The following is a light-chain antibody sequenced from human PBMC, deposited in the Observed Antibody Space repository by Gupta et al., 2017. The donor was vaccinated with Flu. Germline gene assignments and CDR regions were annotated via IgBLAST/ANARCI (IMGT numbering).Light chain of an antibody. J-gene: IGLJ1*01. CDR1: VIGSKN. CDR2: RDG. V-gene: IGLV3-9*01. CDR3: QVWDSNTYV. Sequence: SYDLSQPPSVSVALGQTAKITCGGNVIGSKNVHWYQQKPGQAPVVVLYRDGSRPSGIPERFSASNWGNTATLTIRGAQGGDEADYFCQVWDSNTYVFGPGTKVTVL.